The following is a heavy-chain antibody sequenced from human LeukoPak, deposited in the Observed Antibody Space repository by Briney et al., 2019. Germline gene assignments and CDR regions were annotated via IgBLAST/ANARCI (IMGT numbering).Heavy chain of an antibody. CDR1: GYSLTGYF. Sequence: GASVKVSCKASGYSLTGYFMQWVRQAPGQGLEWMGWINPNSGDTNYAQKFQGRVTMTRDTSISTAYMELSRPRSDDAAVYYCARRFYYAMDVWGQGTTVTVSS. V-gene: IGHV1-2*02. J-gene: IGHJ6*02. CDR3: ARRFYYAMDV. CDR2: INPNSGDT. D-gene: IGHD3-16*01.